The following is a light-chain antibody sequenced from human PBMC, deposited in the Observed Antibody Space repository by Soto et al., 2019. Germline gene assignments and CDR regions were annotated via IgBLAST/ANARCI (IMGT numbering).Light chain of an antibody. CDR2: AAD. CDR3: LQHNTYPLT. CDR1: QGIRNE. V-gene: IGKV1-17*01. Sequence: DIQMTQSPSSLSASVGDRVTITCRASQGIRNELGWYQQKPGRVPKRLVYAADSLQSGVPSRCSSSASGTEFPLTSSILQPEDFAIYYWLQHNTYPLTFGQGTKVEIK. J-gene: IGKJ1*01.